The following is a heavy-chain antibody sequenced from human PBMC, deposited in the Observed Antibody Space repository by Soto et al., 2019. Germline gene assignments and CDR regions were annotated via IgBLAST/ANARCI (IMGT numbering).Heavy chain of an antibody. D-gene: IGHD2-21*02. J-gene: IGHJ4*02. CDR2: ISSSSSYI. CDR1: GFTFSSYS. CDR3: ARDSAVVTAPVYYFDY. V-gene: IGHV3-21*01. Sequence: GGSLRLSXAASGFTFSSYSMNWVRQAPGKGLEWVSSISSSSSYIYYADSVKGRFTISRDNAKNSLYLQMNSLRAEDTAVYYCARDSAVVTAPVYYFDYWGQGTLVTVSS.